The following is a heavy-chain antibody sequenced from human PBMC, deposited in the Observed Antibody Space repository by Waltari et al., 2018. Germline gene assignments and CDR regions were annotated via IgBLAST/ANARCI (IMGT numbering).Heavy chain of an antibody. D-gene: IGHD3-16*01. V-gene: IGHV3-30*18. CDR2: VGFDGRNK. Sequence: VQLVESGGGVVQPGRSLSPSCAASAFSFSGLAMHWVRRSPGKGLDWVAVVGFDGRNKFYAESVKGRFTISRDNSKNTLYLQMESLRAEDTAIYYCAKDVEGELYYFDNWGQGTLVTVSS. J-gene: IGHJ4*02. CDR3: AKDVEGELYYFDN. CDR1: AFSFSGLA.